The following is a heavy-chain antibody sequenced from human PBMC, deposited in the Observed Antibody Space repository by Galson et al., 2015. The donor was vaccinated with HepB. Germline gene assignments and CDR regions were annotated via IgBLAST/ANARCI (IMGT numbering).Heavy chain of an antibody. CDR1: GFTFSSYA. CDR2: ISGSGGST. CDR3: AKDRGTMVRGVPNWFDP. D-gene: IGHD3-10*01. J-gene: IGHJ5*02. Sequence: SLRLSCAASGFTFSSYAMSWVRQAPGKGLEWVSAISGSGGSTYYADSVKGRFTISRDNSKNTLYLQMNSLRAEDTAVYYCAKDRGTMVRGVPNWFDPWGQGTLVTVSS. V-gene: IGHV3-23*01.